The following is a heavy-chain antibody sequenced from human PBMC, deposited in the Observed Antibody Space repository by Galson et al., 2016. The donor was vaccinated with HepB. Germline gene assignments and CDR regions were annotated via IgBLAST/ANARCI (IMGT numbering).Heavy chain of an antibody. CDR3: SRVSDYYGMGTNGWFDP. CDR2: IIPIFGTA. D-gene: IGHD3-9*01. V-gene: IGHV1-69*13. Sequence: SVKVSCKASGGSFGNSAISWVRQAPGQGLEWMGGIIPIFGTATYGERFQGRVTITADDSTTTAYMELNGLRSEDTAVYYCSRVSDYYGMGTNGWFDPWGQGTLVIVSS. CDR1: GGSFGNSA. J-gene: IGHJ5*02.